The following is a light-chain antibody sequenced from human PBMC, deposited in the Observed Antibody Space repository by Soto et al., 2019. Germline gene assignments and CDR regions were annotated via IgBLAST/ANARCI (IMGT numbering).Light chain of an antibody. V-gene: IGKV1-9*01. J-gene: IGKJ1*01. CDR1: QGISSN. Sequence: DIQLTQSPSFLSASVGDRVTITCRASQGISSNLAWYQQKPGKAPKLLIYKASSLESGVPSRFSGSGSGTEFTLTISSLQPDDFATYYCQQYNSYPWTFGQGTKVDI. CDR2: KAS. CDR3: QQYNSYPWT.